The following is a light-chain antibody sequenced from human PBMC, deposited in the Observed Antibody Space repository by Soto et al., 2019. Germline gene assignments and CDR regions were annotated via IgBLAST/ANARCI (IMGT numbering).Light chain of an antibody. CDR2: EVR. CDR3: CSYAGSSTYG. CDR1: SSDVGSYNL. V-gene: IGLV2-23*02. J-gene: IGLJ1*01. Sequence: QSVLTQPASVSGSPGQSITISCPGTSSDVGSYNLVSWYQQHPGKAPKLMIYEVRKRPSGVSNRFSGSKSGNTASLTISGLQAEDEADYYCCSYAGSSTYGFGTGTKVTVL.